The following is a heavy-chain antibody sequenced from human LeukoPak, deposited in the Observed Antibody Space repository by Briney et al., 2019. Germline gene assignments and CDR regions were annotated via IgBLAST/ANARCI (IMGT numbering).Heavy chain of an antibody. D-gene: IGHD6-19*01. J-gene: IGHJ6*03. V-gene: IGHV1-2*02. CDR1: GYTFTGYY. CDR3: ARGVSGTYYYYYMDV. CDR2: INPNSGGT. Sequence: PGASVKVSCKASGYTFTGYYMHWVRQAPGQGLEWMGWINPNSGGTNYAQKFQGRVTMTRDTSISTAYMELSRLRSDDTAVYYCARGVSGTYYYYYMDVWGKGTTVTVSS.